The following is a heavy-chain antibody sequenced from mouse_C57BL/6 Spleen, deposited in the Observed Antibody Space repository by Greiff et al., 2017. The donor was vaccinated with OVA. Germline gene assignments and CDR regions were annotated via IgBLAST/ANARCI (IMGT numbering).Heavy chain of an antibody. J-gene: IGHJ3*01. Sequence: QVQLQQPGAELVKPGASVKLSCKASGYTFTGYWITWVKQRPGQGLEWIGDIYPGSGSTNYNEKFKSKATLTVDTSSSTAYMQLSSLTSEDSAVYYCARYDGSSLALFGYWGQGTLVTVSA. CDR3: ARYDGSSLALFGY. D-gene: IGHD1-1*01. V-gene: IGHV1-55*01. CDR1: GYTFTGYW. CDR2: IYPGSGST.